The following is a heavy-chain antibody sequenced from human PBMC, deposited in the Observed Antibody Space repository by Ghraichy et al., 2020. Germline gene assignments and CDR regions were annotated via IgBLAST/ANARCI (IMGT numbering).Heavy chain of an antibody. V-gene: IGHV3-7*01. J-gene: IGHJ3*02. Sequence: GGSLRLSCAASGFTFSSYWMSWVRQAPGKGLEWVANIKQDGSEKYYVDSVKGRFTISRDNAKNSLYLQMNSLRAEDTAVYYCARDLSYRDGYNSGAFEIWGQGTMVTVSS. CDR2: IKQDGSEK. D-gene: IGHD5-24*01. CDR1: GFTFSSYW. CDR3: ARDLSYRDGYNSGAFEI.